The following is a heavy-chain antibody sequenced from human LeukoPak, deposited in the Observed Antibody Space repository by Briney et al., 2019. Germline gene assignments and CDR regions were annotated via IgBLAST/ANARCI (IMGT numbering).Heavy chain of an antibody. CDR1: GFTFSIYG. CDR2: IRYDGSNK. J-gene: IGHJ4*02. V-gene: IGHV3-30*02. D-gene: IGHD6-13*01. CDR3: AKDPTPGYSSSWYSRD. Sequence: GGSLRLSCAASGFTFSIYGMHWVRQAPGKGLEWVAFIRYDGSNKYYADSVKGRFTISRDNSKNTLYLQMNSLRAEDTAVYYCAKDPTPGYSSSWYSRDWGQGTLVTVSS.